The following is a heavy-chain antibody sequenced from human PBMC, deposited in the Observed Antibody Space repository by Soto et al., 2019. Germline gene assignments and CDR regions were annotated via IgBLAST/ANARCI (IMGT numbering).Heavy chain of an antibody. V-gene: IGHV4-34*01. J-gene: IGHJ3*02. Sequence: SETLSLTCAVYGGFFSGYYWSWIRQPPGKGLEWIGEINHSGSTNYNPSLKSRVTIPVDTSKNQFSLKLSSVTAADTAVYYCARGYSRYFDWLLFGAAFDIWGQGTMVTVSS. CDR3: ARGYSRYFDWLLFGAAFDI. D-gene: IGHD3-9*01. CDR2: INHSGST. CDR1: GGFFSGYY.